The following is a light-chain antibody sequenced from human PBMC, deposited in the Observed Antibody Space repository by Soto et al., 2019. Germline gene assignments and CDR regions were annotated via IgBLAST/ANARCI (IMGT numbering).Light chain of an antibody. CDR3: QQDNNWPPWT. Sequence: EIVMTQSPATLSVSPGERATLSCRASQSVSSNLAWYQQKPGQAPRLLIYGASTRATGIPARRSGSGSGTEFALTISSLQSEDFAVYYCQQDNNWPPWTFGQGTKVEIK. CDR2: GAS. CDR1: QSVSSN. J-gene: IGKJ1*01. V-gene: IGKV3-15*01.